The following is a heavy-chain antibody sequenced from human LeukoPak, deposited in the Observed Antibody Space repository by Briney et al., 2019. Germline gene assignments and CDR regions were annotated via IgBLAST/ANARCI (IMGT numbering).Heavy chain of an antibody. CDR2: ISYDGSNK. J-gene: IGHJ4*02. CDR1: GFTFSSYA. V-gene: IGHV3-30-3*01. Sequence: GGSLRLSCAASGFTFSSYAMHWVRQAPGKGLVWVAIISYDGSNKYYADSVKGRFTISRDNSKNTLYLQINSLRAEDTAVYHCATDPDSSGYYYPIFDYWGQGTLVTVSS. CDR3: ATDPDSSGYYYPIFDY. D-gene: IGHD3-22*01.